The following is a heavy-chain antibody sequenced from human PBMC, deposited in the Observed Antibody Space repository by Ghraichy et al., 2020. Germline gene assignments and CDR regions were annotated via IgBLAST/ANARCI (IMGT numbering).Heavy chain of an antibody. V-gene: IGHV3-20*01. CDR1: GFTFDDYG. CDR3: ARAASGGDAFDI. D-gene: IGHD2-15*01. CDR2: INWNGGST. J-gene: IGHJ3*02. Sequence: AGSLRLSCAASGFTFDDYGMSWVRQAPGKGLEWVSGINWNGGSTGYADSVKGRFTISRDNAKNSLYLQMNSLRAEDTALYDCARAASGGDAFDIWGQGTMVTVSS.